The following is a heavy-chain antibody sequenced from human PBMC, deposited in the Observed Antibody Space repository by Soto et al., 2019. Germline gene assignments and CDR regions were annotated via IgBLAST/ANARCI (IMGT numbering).Heavy chain of an antibody. V-gene: IGHV4-4*02. Sequence: PSETLSLTCAVSGGSISSSNWWSWVRQPPGKGLEWIGEIYHSGSTNYNPSLKSRVTISVDKSKNQFSLKLSSVTAADTAVYYCASGLGYYYYYYGMDVWGQGTTVTVSS. CDR2: IYHSGST. CDR1: GGSISSSNW. J-gene: IGHJ6*02. CDR3: ASGLGYYYYYYGMDV.